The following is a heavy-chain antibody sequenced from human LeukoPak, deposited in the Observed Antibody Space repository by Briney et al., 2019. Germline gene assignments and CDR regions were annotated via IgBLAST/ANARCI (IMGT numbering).Heavy chain of an antibody. CDR3: ATDAAVSHDAFDI. V-gene: IGHV1-8*01. Sequence: ASVKVSCKASGYTFTSYDINWVRQATGQWLEWMGWMNPNSGNTGYAQKFQGRLTMTEDTSTDTAYMQLSSLRSEDTAVYYCATDAAVSHDAFDIWGQGTMVTVSS. CDR2: MNPNSGNT. J-gene: IGHJ3*02. CDR1: GYTFTSYD. D-gene: IGHD5/OR15-5a*01.